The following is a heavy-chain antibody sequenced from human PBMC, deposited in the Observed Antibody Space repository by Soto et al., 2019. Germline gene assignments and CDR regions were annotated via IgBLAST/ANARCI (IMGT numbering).Heavy chain of an antibody. Sequence: SETLSLTCAGSGGSISSSNWWSWVRQPPGKGLEWIGEIYHSGSTNYNPSLKSRVTISVDKSKNQFSLKLSSVTAADTAVYYCARVSRITMIVVVIAYFDYWGQGTLVTVSS. CDR2: IYHSGST. J-gene: IGHJ4*02. CDR1: GGSISSSNW. V-gene: IGHV4-4*02. CDR3: ARVSRITMIVVVIAYFDY. D-gene: IGHD3-22*01.